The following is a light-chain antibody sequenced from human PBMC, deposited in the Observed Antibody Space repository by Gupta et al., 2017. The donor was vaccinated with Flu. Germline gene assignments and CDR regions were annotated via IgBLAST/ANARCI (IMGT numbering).Light chain of an antibody. CDR2: AAS. CDR1: QSVDSNY. Sequence: EIVLTQSPGTLSLSPGERATFSCRASQSVDSNYFAWYQQKPGQAPSLLIYAASSRASGIPDRFSGSGSGTDFSLTISRLEPEDFAVYYCQHFGSSLWTFGQGTKVEIK. V-gene: IGKV3-20*01. J-gene: IGKJ1*01. CDR3: QHFGSSLWT.